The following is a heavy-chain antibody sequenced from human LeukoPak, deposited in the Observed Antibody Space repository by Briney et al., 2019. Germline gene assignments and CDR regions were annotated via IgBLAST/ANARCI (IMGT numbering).Heavy chain of an antibody. J-gene: IGHJ4*02. V-gene: IGHV4-39*01. CDR2: IYYSGST. Sequence: SETLSLTCTVSGGSISSYYWSWIRQPPGKGLEWIGSIYYSGSTYYNPSLKSRVTISVDTSKNQFSLKLSSVTAADTAVYYCARLGYCTNGVCYRRAGTVDYWGQGTLVTVSS. CDR1: GGSISSYY. CDR3: ARLGYCTNGVCYRRAGTVDY. D-gene: IGHD2-8*01.